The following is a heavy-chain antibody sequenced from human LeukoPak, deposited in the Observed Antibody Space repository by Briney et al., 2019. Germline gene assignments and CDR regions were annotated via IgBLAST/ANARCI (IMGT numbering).Heavy chain of an antibody. CDR1: GFTFSSYG. Sequence: GGSLRLSCAASGFTFSSYGMHWVLQAPGKGLEWVAVIWYDGSNKYYADSVKGRFTISRDNSKNTLYLQMNSLRAEDTAVYYCARGPGDTAMVWGYYYYYMDVWGKGTTVTVSS. J-gene: IGHJ6*03. V-gene: IGHV3-33*01. D-gene: IGHD5-18*01. CDR3: ARGPGDTAMVWGYYYYYMDV. CDR2: IWYDGSNK.